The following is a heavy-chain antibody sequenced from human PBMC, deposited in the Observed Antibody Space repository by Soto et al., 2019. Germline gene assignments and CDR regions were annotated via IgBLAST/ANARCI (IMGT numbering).Heavy chain of an antibody. CDR2: VSPILGTA. Sequence: QVQLVQSGAEVKKPGSSVKVSCKASGGTFSSYAISWVRQAPGQGLEWMGGVSPILGTAHYAQKFQGRVTINAYESTSNEYMELSSVRPEITGVDYSARWVWQRPQYYFDYWGPGTLVHVSS. V-gene: IGHV1-69*11. CDR1: GGTFSSYA. D-gene: IGHD6-25*01. J-gene: IGHJ4*02. CDR3: ARWVWQRPQYYFDY.